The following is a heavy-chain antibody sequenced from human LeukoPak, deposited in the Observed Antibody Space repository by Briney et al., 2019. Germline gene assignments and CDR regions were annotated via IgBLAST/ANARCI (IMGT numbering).Heavy chain of an antibody. Sequence: ASVKVSCKASGYTFTSYDINWVRQATGQGLEWMGWINPNSGGTNYAQKFQGRVTMTRDTSISTAYMELSRLRSDDTAVYYCARGELLTFFDYWGQGTLVTVSS. CDR1: GYTFTSYD. V-gene: IGHV1-2*02. CDR2: INPNSGGT. D-gene: IGHD1-26*01. CDR3: ARGELLTFFDY. J-gene: IGHJ4*02.